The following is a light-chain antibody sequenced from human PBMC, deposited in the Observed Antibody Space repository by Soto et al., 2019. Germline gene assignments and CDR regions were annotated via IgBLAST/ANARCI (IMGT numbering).Light chain of an antibody. CDR1: QSFRGL. CDR3: QQRHRWPIT. Sequence: GWTQSPVTLYLSPGERATLSCRASQSFRGLLAWYQQKPGQAPRLLIYDAYNRATGIPPRFSGSGSGTDFTLTISSLEPEDSAVYYCQQRHRWPITFGQGTRLEIK. CDR2: DAY. V-gene: IGKV3-11*01. J-gene: IGKJ5*01.